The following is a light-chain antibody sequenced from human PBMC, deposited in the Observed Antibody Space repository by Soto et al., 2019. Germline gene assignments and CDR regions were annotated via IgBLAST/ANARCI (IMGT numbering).Light chain of an antibody. J-gene: IGKJ1*01. CDR2: GAS. CDR3: QQYGSSPWT. Sequence: ETVLTQSPGTLSLSPGERATLSCRARQTIRSNYLAWYRQTPGQAPSLLIYGASNRATGIADRFSGSGSGTDFTLIISRLEPEDFALYYCQQYGSSPWTFGQGTKVEIK. CDR1: QTIRSNY. V-gene: IGKV3-20*01.